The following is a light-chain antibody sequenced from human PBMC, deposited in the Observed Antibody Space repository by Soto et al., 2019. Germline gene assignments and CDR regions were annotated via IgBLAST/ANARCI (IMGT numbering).Light chain of an antibody. Sequence: DIQMTQSPSSLSASVGDRVTITCRASQSISSYLNWYQQKPGKAPKLLIYAASSLQSGVPSRFSGSGSGTYFTLTISSLQPEDFATYYCQHSYSPPRTFGQGTKVEI. CDR3: QHSYSPPRT. V-gene: IGKV1-39*01. CDR1: QSISSY. J-gene: IGKJ1*01. CDR2: AAS.